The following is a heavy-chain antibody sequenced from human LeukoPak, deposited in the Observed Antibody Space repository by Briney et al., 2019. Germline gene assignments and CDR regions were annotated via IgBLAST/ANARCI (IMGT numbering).Heavy chain of an antibody. D-gene: IGHD1-26*01. J-gene: IGHJ6*03. CDR2: INAYNGNT. CDR1: GYTFISSG. V-gene: IGHV1-18*01. CDR3: ARTTNSYYYYYYIDV. Sequence: ASVKVSCKASGYTFISSGISWVRQAPGQGLEWMGWINAYNGNTNYAQKLQGRDTMTTDTSTSTAYMELRSLRSDDTAVYYCARTTNSYYYYYYIDVWGKGTTVTVSS.